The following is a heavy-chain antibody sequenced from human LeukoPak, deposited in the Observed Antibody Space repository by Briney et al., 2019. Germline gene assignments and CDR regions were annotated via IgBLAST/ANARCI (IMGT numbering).Heavy chain of an antibody. V-gene: IGHV3-48*03. CDR1: GFTFSSYE. D-gene: IGHD3-22*01. CDR3: AREMDYYDSRPIDY. J-gene: IGHJ4*02. Sequence: GGSPRLSCAASGFTFSSYEMNWVRQAPGKGLEWVSYISSSGDTIYYADSVNGRSTISRDSAKNSLYLQMNSLRAEDTAVYYCAREMDYYDSRPIDYWGQGTLVTVSS. CDR2: ISSSGDTI.